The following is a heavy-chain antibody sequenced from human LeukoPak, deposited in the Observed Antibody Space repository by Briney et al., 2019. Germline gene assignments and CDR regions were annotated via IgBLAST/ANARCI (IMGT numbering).Heavy chain of an antibody. J-gene: IGHJ4*02. CDR1: GFTFSNYG. CDR3: AREIMTTVTTPFDY. D-gene: IGHD4-11*01. CDR2: IRSDGSNK. V-gene: IGHV3-30*02. Sequence: GGSLRLSCAASGFTFSNYGMHWVRQAPGEGLEWVTFIRSDGSNKYYADSVKGRFTISRDNSKNTLYLQMNSLRAEDTAVYYCAREIMTTVTTPFDYWGQGTLVTVSS.